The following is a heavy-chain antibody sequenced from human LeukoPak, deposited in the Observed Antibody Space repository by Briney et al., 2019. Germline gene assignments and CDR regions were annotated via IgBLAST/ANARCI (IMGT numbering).Heavy chain of an antibody. CDR1: GYSISSGYY. CDR2: IYHSGST. J-gene: IGHJ4*02. CDR3: ARQMWGGIADY. Sequence: PSETLSLTCTVSGYSISSGYYWGWIRQPPGKGLEWIGSIYHSGSTYYNPSLKSRVTISVDTSKNQFSLKLSSVTAADTAVYYCARQMWGGIADYWGQGTLVTVSS. V-gene: IGHV4-38-2*02. D-gene: IGHD3-16*01.